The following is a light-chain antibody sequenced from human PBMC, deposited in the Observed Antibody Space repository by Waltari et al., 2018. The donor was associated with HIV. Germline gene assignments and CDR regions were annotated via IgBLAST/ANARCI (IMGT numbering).Light chain of an antibody. J-gene: IGLJ2*01. V-gene: IGLV2-8*01. CDR3: SSYRGNNDLL. CDR1: SGPFSCSYY. Sequence: QSALTQPPPASGSPGQSVTIPCTGSSGPFSCSYYVSWYQQHPGKAPRLIIYEVTKRPSGVPDRFSASTSGNTASLTVSGLQAEDEADYYCSSYRGNNDLLFGGGTKLTVL. CDR2: EVT.